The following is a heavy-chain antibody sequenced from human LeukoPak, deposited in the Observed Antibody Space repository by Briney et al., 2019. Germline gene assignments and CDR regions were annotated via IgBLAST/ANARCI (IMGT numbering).Heavy chain of an antibody. V-gene: IGHV1-69*05. J-gene: IGHJ4*02. D-gene: IGHD3-10*01. CDR1: GGTFSSYA. CDR2: IIPIFGTA. Sequence: SAKVSCKASGGTFSSYAISWVRQAPGQGLEWMGGIIPIFGTANYAQKFQGRVTITTDESTSTAYMELSSLRSEDTAVYYCAREDGGSGSYFDSDYWGQGTLVTVSS. CDR3: AREDGGSGSYFDSDY.